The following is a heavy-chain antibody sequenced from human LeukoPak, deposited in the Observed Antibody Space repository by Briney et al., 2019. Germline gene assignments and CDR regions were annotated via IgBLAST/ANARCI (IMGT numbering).Heavy chain of an antibody. Sequence: ASVKVSCTASGYSFTSYGINWVRQAPGQGLEWMGWISAYNGNTNYAQKFQGRVTMTTDTSTSTAYMELRSLRSDDTAVYYCARQTVVAAAQDYWGQGTLVTVSS. CDR2: ISAYNGNT. CDR3: ARQTVVAAAQDY. D-gene: IGHD2-15*01. CDR1: GYSFTSYG. V-gene: IGHV1-18*01. J-gene: IGHJ4*02.